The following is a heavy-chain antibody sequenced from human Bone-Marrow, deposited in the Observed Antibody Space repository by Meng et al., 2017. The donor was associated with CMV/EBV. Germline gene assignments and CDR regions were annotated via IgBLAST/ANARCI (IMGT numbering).Heavy chain of an antibody. CDR3: ARDRIVGATRQFDY. J-gene: IGHJ4*02. V-gene: IGHV3-30*02. Sequence: GGSLRLSCAASGFTFSNYGMHWVRQAPGKGLDWVALIWNDGSKANYADSVKGRFTISRDNSKNTLYLQMNSLRAEDTAVYYCARDRIVGATRQFDYWGQGTLVTVSS. CDR2: IWNDGSKA. D-gene: IGHD1-26*01. CDR1: GFTFSNYG.